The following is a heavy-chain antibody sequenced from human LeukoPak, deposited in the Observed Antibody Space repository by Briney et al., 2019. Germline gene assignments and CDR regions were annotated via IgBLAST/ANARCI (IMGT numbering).Heavy chain of an antibody. CDR3: VRESFSRGDFN. J-gene: IGHJ4*02. CDR1: GFTFSNYG. D-gene: IGHD7-27*01. CDR2: VSYHGSNQ. Sequence: GGSLRLSCAAAGFTFSNYGIHWVRQAPGKGLEWVAVVSYHGSNQYYADSVKGRFTISRDNAKNSLYLQMNSLTAEDTAVYYCVRESFSRGDFNWGQGTLVSVSS. V-gene: IGHV3-30*03.